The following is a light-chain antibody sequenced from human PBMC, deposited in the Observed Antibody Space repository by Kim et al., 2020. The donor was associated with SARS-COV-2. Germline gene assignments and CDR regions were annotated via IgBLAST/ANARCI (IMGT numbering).Light chain of an antibody. CDR2: GAS. J-gene: IGKJ4*01. V-gene: IGKV3-15*01. Sequence: SVSPGERATLSCRASQSLSTNLAWYQQKPGQVPRLLIYGASTRATGIPARFSGSGSGTEFTLTISSLQSEDFAVYYCQQYNDWLTFGGGTKVDIK. CDR1: QSLSTN. CDR3: QQYNDWLT.